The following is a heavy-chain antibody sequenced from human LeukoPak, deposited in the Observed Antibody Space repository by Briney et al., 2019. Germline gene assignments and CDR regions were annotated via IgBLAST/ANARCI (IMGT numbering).Heavy chain of an antibody. J-gene: IGHJ5*02. D-gene: IGHD2-15*01. CDR1: GYTFTGYY. CDR3: ARAGRISSNWFDP. V-gene: IGHV1-2*02. CDR2: INPNSGGT. Sequence: ASVKVSCKASGYTFTGYYMHWVRQAPGQGLEWMGWINPNSGGTNYAQKFQGRVTMTRDTSISTAYMELSRLRSDDTAAYYCARAGRISSNWFDPWGQGTLVTVSS.